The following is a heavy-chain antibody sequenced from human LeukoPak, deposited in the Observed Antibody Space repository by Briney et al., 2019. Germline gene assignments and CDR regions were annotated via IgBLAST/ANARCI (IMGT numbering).Heavy chain of an antibody. J-gene: IGHJ6*02. D-gene: IGHD2-8*02. Sequence: GGSLRLSCAASGFTFSNYTMVWVRQSPGKRLEAGSRISDNGYKTYYSDSVKSRVTISRDNSKNTLFLQMNSLRVEDTALYYCAQVSCPGVSCPSYYYGMDVWGQGTTVTVSS. CDR1: GFTFSNYT. V-gene: IGHV3-23*01. CDR3: AQVSCPGVSCPSYYYGMDV. CDR2: ISDNGYKT.